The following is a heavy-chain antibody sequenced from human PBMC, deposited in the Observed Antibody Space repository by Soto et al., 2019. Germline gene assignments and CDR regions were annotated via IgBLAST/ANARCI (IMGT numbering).Heavy chain of an antibody. D-gene: IGHD2-21*02. V-gene: IGHV1-18*01. CDR3: VRRVVTTLDDAFDI. CDR1: GYNFNNYG. Sequence: QVQLVQSGPEVKKPGASVTLSCKASGYNFNNYGISWVRQAPGQGLEWMGWISVNNGNTKYGQKFQGRVSLTTDSSTSTAYMEMRSLRSDDTADYYCVRRVVTTLDDAFDIWGPGTRVTVSS. J-gene: IGHJ3*02. CDR2: ISVNNGNT.